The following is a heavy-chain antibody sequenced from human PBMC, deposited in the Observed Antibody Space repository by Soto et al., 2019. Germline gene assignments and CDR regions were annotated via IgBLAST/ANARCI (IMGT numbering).Heavy chain of an antibody. CDR3: AIDGGRHSGGIDY. CDR2: IIPIFGTA. J-gene: IGHJ4*02. CDR1: GVTFSSYS. V-gene: IGHV1-69*01. Sequence: QVQLVQSGAEVKKPGSSVKVSCKASGVTFSSYSINWVRQAPGQGLEWMGEIIPIFGTANYAQTFQGRVTITADESTSTAYMVLSSLRSEETAVYYCAIDGGRHSGGIDYWGQGHLVNVS. D-gene: IGHD1-26*01.